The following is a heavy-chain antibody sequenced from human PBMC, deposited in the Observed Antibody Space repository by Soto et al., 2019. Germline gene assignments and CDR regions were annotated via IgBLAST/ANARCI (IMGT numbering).Heavy chain of an antibody. CDR2: ISWNSGSI. CDR1: GFTFDDYA. J-gene: IGHJ4*02. V-gene: IGHV3-9*01. D-gene: IGHD3-22*01. CDR3: AKDLYDSSGYYFFDY. Sequence: RLSCSASGFTFDDYAMHWVRQAPGKGLEWVSGISWNSGSIGYADSVKGRFTISRDNAKNSLYLQMNSLRAEDTALYYCAKDLYDSSGYYFFDYWGQGTLVTVSS.